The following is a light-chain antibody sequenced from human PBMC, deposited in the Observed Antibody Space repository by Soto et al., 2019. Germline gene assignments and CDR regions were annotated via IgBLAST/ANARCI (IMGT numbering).Light chain of an antibody. CDR1: QSVRSSY. V-gene: IGKV3-20*01. J-gene: IGKJ1*01. Sequence: EIVLTQSPDTLSLSPWESATLSCRASQSVRSSYLAWYQQKPGQAPSLLMHGASSRTTGIPERFSGSGSGTDFTLTISTVEPEDFAVYYCQQYGSSPRTFGQGTKVDIK. CDR3: QQYGSSPRT. CDR2: GAS.